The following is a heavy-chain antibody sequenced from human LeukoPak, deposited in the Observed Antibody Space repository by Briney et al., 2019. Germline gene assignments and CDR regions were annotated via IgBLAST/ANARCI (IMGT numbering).Heavy chain of an antibody. V-gene: IGHV1-69*13. CDR1: GSTFSSYA. D-gene: IGHD3-10*01. CDR3: ARDLGWFGELFGWFDP. CDR2: IIPIFGTA. J-gene: IGHJ5*02. Sequence: GASVKVSCKASGSTFSSYAISWVRQAPGQGLEWMGGIIPIFGTANYAQKFQGRVTITADESTSTAYMELSSLRSEDTAVYYCARDLGWFGELFGWFDPWGQGTLVTVSS.